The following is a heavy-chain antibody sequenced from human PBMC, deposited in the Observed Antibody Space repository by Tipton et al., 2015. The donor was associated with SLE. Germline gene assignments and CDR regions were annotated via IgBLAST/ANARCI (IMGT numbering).Heavy chain of an antibody. V-gene: IGHV1-69*01. D-gene: IGHD3-22*01. CDR3: ARAGTVVVETASPYNWFDS. J-gene: IGHJ5*01. CDR2: IIPIFKKT. CDR1: GYTFTDYY. Sequence: QLVQSGAEVNKPGASVKVSCKASGYTFTDYYINWVRQAPGQGLEWMGGIIPIFKKTNFAQRFQGRVTITADESTSTAYMELSRLTFEDTAVYFCARAGTVVVETASPYNWFDSWGQGTLVTVSS.